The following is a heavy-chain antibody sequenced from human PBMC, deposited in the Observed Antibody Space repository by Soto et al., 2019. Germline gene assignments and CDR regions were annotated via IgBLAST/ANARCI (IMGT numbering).Heavy chain of an antibody. J-gene: IGHJ4*02. CDR1: GGSFSGYY. Sequence: SETLSLTCAVYGGSFSGYYWSWIRQPPGKGLEWIGEINHSGSTNYNPSLKSRVTISVDTSKNQFSLKLSSVTAADTAVYYCARGGGSAGTTSYFDYWGQGTLVTVSS. V-gene: IGHV4-34*01. CDR2: INHSGST. CDR3: ARGGGSAGTTSYFDY. D-gene: IGHD1-7*01.